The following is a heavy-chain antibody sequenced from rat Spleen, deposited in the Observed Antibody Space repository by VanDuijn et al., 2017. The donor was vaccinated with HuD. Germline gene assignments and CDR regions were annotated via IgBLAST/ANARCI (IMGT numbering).Heavy chain of an antibody. V-gene: IGHV2-72*01. CDR3: ARQKYYDGSPYVMDA. CDR2: IWAGGNT. J-gene: IGHJ4*01. Sequence: QVQLKESGPGLVQPSQTLSLTCTVSGFSLSSNGVSWVRQPPGKSLVWMGTIWAGGNTNYNSAVQSRLSISRDTSKSQVFLKMDSLQPEDTGTYYCARQKYYDGSPYVMDAWGQGTSVTVSS. CDR1: GFSLSSNG. D-gene: IGHD1-12*02.